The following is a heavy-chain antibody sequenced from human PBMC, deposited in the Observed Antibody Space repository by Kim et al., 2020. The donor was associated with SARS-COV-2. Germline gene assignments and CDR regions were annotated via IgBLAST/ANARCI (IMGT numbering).Heavy chain of an antibody. D-gene: IGHD2-15*01. J-gene: IGHJ4*02. CDR2: IYYRGTT. V-gene: IGHV4-39*01. CDR1: GGSISSSGYY. CDR3: ARLQIGRAAFDY. Sequence: SETLSLTCSVSGGSISSSGYYWGWIRQPPGKGLEWIGIIYYRGTTYYSPSLKSRVTLSVDTSKNQFSLNLTSVTAADTAVYYCARLQIGRAAFDYWGQGTLVTVSS.